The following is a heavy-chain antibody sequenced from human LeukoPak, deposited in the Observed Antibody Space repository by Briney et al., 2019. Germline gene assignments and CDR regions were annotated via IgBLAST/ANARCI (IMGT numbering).Heavy chain of an antibody. V-gene: IGHV1-69*01. CDR2: IIPIFGTA. CDR1: GGTFSSYA. CDR3: AREYRSSSYFDY. D-gene: IGHD6-6*01. Sequence: SVKVSCKASGGTFSSYAICWVRQAPGQGLEWMGGIIPIFGTANYAQKFQGRVTITADESTSTAYMELSSLRSEDTAVYYCAREYRSSSYFDYWGQGTLVTVSS. J-gene: IGHJ4*02.